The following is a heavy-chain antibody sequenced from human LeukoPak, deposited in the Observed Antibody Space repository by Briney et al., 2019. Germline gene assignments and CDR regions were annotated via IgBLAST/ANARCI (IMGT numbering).Heavy chain of an antibody. CDR2: INHSGST. J-gene: IGHJ4*02. D-gene: IGHD3-3*01. CDR1: GGPFSGHY. V-gene: IGHV4-34*01. Sequence: SETLSLTCAVYGGPFSGHYWSWIRQPPGKGLEWIGEINHSGSTNYNPSLKSRVTISVDTSKNQFSLKLSSVTAADTAVYYCARGKRGLLYDFWSGYPFDYWGQGTLVTVSS. CDR3: ARGKRGLLYDFWSGYPFDY.